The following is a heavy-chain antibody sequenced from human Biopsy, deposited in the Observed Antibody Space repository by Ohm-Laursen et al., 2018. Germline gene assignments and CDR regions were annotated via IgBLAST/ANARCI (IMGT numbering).Heavy chain of an antibody. J-gene: IGHJ4*02. CDR2: IFYSGTP. CDR1: GVSISSGPYY. CDR3: ARFQAGTIEVY. D-gene: IGHD3-3*01. V-gene: IGHV4-39*01. Sequence: GTLSLTCTVSGVSISSGPYYWGWIRQPPGKGLEWIGHIFYSGTPSYNPSHKSRITISVDTSKTQFSLRLSSFTAADTAVYYCARFQAGTIEVYWGQGTLVTVSS.